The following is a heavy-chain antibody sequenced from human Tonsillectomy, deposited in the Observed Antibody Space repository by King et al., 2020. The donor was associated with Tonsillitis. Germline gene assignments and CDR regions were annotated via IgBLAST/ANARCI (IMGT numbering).Heavy chain of an antibody. Sequence: VQLQESGPGLVKPSETLSLTCTVSGGSIRSYYWSWIRQPPGEGLEWMGDIYYSGSTNYNPSLQSRITMSVDTSKNQISLQLTSVTAADTAVYYCARHIGASRAFDIWGQGTMVTVSS. J-gene: IGHJ3*02. CDR1: GGSIRSYY. V-gene: IGHV4-59*01. CDR3: ARHIGASRAFDI. D-gene: IGHD3-3*01. CDR2: IYYSGST.